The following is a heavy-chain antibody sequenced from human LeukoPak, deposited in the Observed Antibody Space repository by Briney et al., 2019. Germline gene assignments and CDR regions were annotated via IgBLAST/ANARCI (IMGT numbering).Heavy chain of an antibody. D-gene: IGHD3-22*01. CDR3: ARGHDYDSSVAY. V-gene: IGHV3-66*01. J-gene: IGHJ4*02. CDR1: GFTVSSKY. CDR2: IYSGGST. Sequence: PGGSLRLSCAASGFTVSSKYMSWVRQAPGKGLEWVSVIYSGGSTYYADSVKGRFTISRDNSKNTVDLQMNSPRAEDTAVYYCARGHDYDSSVAYWGQGTLVTVSS.